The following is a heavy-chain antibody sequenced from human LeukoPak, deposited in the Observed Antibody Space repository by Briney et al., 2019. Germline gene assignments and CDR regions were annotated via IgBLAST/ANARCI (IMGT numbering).Heavy chain of an antibody. J-gene: IGHJ4*02. CDR2: IYYSGST. CDR3: ARGELGDYDSSGYSFDY. Sequence: SETLSPTCTVSGGSISSSSYYWGWIRQPPGKGLEWIGSIYYSGSTYYNPSLKSRVTISVDTSKNQFSLKLSSVTAADTAVYYCARGELGDYDSSGYSFDYWGQGTLVTVSS. V-gene: IGHV4-39*07. D-gene: IGHD3-22*01. CDR1: GGSISSSSYY.